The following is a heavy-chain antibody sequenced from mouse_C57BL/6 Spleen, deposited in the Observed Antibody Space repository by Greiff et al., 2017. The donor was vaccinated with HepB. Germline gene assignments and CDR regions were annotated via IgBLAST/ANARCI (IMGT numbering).Heavy chain of an antibody. V-gene: IGHV1-66*01. J-gene: IGHJ4*01. D-gene: IGHD2-5*01. CDR3: ARRPYSNYGDYAMDY. Sequence: VQLVESGPELVKPGASVKISCKASGYSFTSYYIHWVKQRPGQGLEWIGWIYPGSGNTKYNEKFKGKATLTADTSSSTAYMQLSSLTSEDSAVYYCARRPYSNYGDYAMDYWGQGTSVTVSS. CDR2: IYPGSGNT. CDR1: GYSFTSYY.